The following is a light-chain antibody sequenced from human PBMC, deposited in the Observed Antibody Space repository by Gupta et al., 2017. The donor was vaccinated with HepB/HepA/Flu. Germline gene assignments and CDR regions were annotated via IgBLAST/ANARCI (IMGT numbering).Light chain of an antibody. V-gene: IGLV3-19*01. J-gene: IGLJ1*01. CDR1: SIGSHY. Sequence: SSVVTQAPAVAAALGQTVTITCQGDSIGSHYASWYQQTPGQAPVLVTYGKNIRPSGIPDRFSGSISGNTAALTITGAQAEDEADYYCNSRDSSGNHYVFGTGTKFTVL. CDR2: GKN. CDR3: NSRDSSGNHYV.